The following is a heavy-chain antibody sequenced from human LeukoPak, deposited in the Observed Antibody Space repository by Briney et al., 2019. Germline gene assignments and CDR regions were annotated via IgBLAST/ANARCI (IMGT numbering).Heavy chain of an antibody. V-gene: IGHV1-2*06. CDR3: ARAAGLPYDYVWGSYRYTAYYFDY. CDR1: GYTFTGYY. CDR2: INPNSGGT. J-gene: IGHJ4*02. Sequence: ASVKVSCKASGYTFTGYYMHWVRQAPGQGLEWMGRINPNSGGTNYAQKFQGRVTMTRDTSISTAYMELSRLRSGDTAVYYCARAAGLPYDYVWGSYRYTAYYFDYWGQGTLVTVSS. D-gene: IGHD3-16*02.